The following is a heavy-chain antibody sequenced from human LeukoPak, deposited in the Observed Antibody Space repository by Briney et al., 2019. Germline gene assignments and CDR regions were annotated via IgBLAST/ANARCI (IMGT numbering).Heavy chain of an antibody. D-gene: IGHD6-19*01. J-gene: IGHJ4*02. CDR3: ARKYGSGWHEDY. CDR2: ISGSGGGT. Sequence: GGSLRLSCAASGFTFGTYAMSWVRQAPGKGLEWVSAISGSGGGTYYADSVKGRFTISRDNSKNTLYLQTNSLRAEDTAVYYCARKYGSGWHEDYWGQGTLVTVSS. V-gene: IGHV3-23*01. CDR1: GFTFGTYA.